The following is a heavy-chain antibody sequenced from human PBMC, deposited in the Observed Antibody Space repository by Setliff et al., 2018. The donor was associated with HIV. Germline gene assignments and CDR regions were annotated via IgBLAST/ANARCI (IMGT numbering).Heavy chain of an antibody. Sequence: GGSLRLSCAASGMSFSNAWISWVRQAPGKGLDWVGRIKANTDGGTTDYAAPVRGRFTISRDDLKNTVYLQMDSLKTEDTAIYYCTTAPFTIILVEISEDAFDIWGQGTVVTVSS. D-gene: IGHD3-22*01. J-gene: IGHJ3*02. V-gene: IGHV3-15*01. CDR3: TTAPFTIILVEISEDAFDI. CDR2: IKANTDGGTT. CDR1: GMSFSNAW.